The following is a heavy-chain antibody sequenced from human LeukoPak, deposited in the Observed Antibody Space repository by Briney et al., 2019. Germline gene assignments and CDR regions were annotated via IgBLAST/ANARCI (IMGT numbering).Heavy chain of an antibody. J-gene: IGHJ4*02. Sequence: SETLSLTCSVSGGSISRYCWSWIRQPPVKGLEWIGYIYYSGSTNYNPSLKSRVTISVDTSKNQFSLKLSSVTAADTAVYYCAIGRVGATTVDYWGQGTLVTVSS. CDR3: AIGRVGATTVDY. D-gene: IGHD1-26*01. CDR2: IYYSGST. CDR1: GGSISRYC. V-gene: IGHV4-59*01.